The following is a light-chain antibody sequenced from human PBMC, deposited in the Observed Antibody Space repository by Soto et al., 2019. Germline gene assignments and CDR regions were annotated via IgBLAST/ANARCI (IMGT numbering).Light chain of an antibody. V-gene: IGKV3-20*01. Sequence: EIVLTQSPGSLSLSPGQRATLSCRASQSVDTTFFAWYQKKPGQAPRLLIYGASKRATGIPDRFSGSGSGTDFTLIISRLEPEDFAVYYCQQYMSSVTFGQGTKVDIQ. CDR2: GAS. CDR3: QQYMSSVT. CDR1: QSVDTTF. J-gene: IGKJ1*01.